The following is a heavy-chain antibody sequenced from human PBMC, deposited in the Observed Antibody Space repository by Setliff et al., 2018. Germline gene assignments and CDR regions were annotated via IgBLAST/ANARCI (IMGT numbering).Heavy chain of an antibody. CDR1: GYTLTELS. J-gene: IGHJ4*02. CDR2: FDPEDAET. D-gene: IGHD5-12*01. CDR3: VRGPGPSVVVAIPFDH. Sequence: ASVKVSCKVSGYTLTELSIHWVRQTPGKGLEWMGGFDPEDAETIYTQKFQGRVSLTEDTSTTTAYLELASLRDDDTAVYYCVRGPGPSVVVAIPFDHWGQGSLVTVSS. V-gene: IGHV1-24*01.